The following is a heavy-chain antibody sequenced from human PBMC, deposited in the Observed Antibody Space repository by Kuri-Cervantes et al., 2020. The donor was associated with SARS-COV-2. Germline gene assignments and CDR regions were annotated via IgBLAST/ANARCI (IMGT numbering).Heavy chain of an antibody. J-gene: IGHJ6*02. V-gene: IGHV1-2*02. Sequence: ASVKVSCKASGYTFTGYYMHWVRQAPGQGLEWMGWINLNSGGTNYAQKFQGRVTVTRDTSISTAYMELSRLRSDDTAVYYCARRPPYCSGGSCYYYYYGMDVWGQGTTVTVSS. CDR3: ARRPPYCSGGSCYYYYYGMDV. CDR2: INLNSGGT. D-gene: IGHD2-15*01. CDR1: GYTFTGYY.